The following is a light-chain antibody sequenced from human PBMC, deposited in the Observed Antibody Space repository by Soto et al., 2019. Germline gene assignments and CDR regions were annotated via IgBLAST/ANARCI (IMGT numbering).Light chain of an antibody. V-gene: IGKV1-13*02. CDR1: QGISSA. CDR3: QQFNSYPVT. J-gene: IGKJ4*01. Sequence: AIQLTQSPSSLSASVGDRVTITCRASQGISSALAWYQQKPGKAPKLLIYDASTLESGVPSRFSGSGSGTDFTLAISSRQPEDFATYYCQQFNSYPVTFGGGSKVEIK. CDR2: DAS.